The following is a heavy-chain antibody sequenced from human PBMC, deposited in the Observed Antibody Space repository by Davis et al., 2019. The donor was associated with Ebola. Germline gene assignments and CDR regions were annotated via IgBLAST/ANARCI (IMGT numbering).Heavy chain of an antibody. D-gene: IGHD2-15*01. Sequence: SVKVSCKASGGTFSSYAISWVRQAPGQGLEWMGGIIPIFGTANYAQKFQGRVTITADKSTSTAYMELNSLRSEDTAVYYCASEVDCSGGSCPSEDYFDYWGQGTLVTVSS. J-gene: IGHJ4*02. CDR2: IIPIFGTA. CDR3: ASEVDCSGGSCPSEDYFDY. V-gene: IGHV1-69*06. CDR1: GGTFSSYA.